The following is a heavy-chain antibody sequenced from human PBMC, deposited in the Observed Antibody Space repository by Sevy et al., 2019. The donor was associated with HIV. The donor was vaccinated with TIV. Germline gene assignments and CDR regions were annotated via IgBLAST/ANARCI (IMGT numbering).Heavy chain of an antibody. CDR2: ISGSGGST. CDR3: AKGGWIYDDMDV. CDR1: GFTFSNYA. V-gene: IGHV3-23*01. J-gene: IGHJ6*03. D-gene: IGHD2-2*03. Sequence: GGSLRLSCAASGFTFSNYAMSWVRQAPGKGLEWVSVISGSGGSTYYADSVKGRFTIARDNSKNTLYLQMNSLRAEDTAAYYCAKGGWIYDDMDVWGNGTMVIVSS.